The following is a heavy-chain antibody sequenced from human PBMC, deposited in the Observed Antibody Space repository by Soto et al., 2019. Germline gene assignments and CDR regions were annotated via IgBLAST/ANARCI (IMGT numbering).Heavy chain of an antibody. V-gene: IGHV3-7*05. D-gene: IGHD3-3*01. CDR1: GFNFTNYW. J-gene: IGHJ4*02. CDR2: IKQDGSEK. Sequence: GGSLRLSWAASGFNFTNYWMTWVRQAPGRGLEWVANIKQDGSEKHYVDSVKGRFTISRDNAQNSLYLQMNSLRAEDTAVYYCVRASYTITWHWPDNDYWGQGILVTVSS. CDR3: VRASYTITWHWPDNDY.